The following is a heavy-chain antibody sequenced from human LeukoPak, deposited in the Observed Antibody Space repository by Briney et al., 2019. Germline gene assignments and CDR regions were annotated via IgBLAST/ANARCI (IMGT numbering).Heavy chain of an antibody. CDR1: GYTLTELS. D-gene: IGHD3-10*01. J-gene: IGHJ6*02. CDR2: FDPEDGET. V-gene: IGHV1-24*01. CDR3: ATKPGAYYYYGMDV. Sequence: ASVKVSCKVSGYTLTELSMHWVRQAPGKGLEWMGGFDPEDGETIYAQKFQGRVTMTEDTSTDTAYMELSSLRSEDTAVYYCATKPGAYYYYGMDVLGQGTKVTVSS.